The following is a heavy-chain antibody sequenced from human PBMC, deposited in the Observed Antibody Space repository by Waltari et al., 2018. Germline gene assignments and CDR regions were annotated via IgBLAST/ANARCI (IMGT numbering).Heavy chain of an antibody. V-gene: IGHV4-59*01. J-gene: IGHJ5*02. CDR1: GGSISSYY. Sequence: QVQLQESGPGLVKPSETLSLTCTVSGGSISSYYWSWIRQPPGKGLEWIGYNYYSGCTNYNPSLKSRVTISVDTSKNQFSLKLSSVTAADTAVYYCARDLIPRYCSSTSCSNWFDPWGQGTLVTVSS. CDR3: ARDLIPRYCSSTSCSNWFDP. D-gene: IGHD2-2*01. CDR2: NYYSGCT.